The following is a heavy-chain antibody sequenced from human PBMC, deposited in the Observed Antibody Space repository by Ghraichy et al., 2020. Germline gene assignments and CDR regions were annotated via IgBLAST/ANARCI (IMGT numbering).Heavy chain of an antibody. CDR2: IYYSGST. D-gene: IGHD3/OR15-3a*01. Sequence: SETLSLTCTVSGGSISSSSYYWGWIRQPPGKGLEWIGSIYYSGSTYYNPSLKSRVTISVDTSKNQFSLKLSSVTAADTAVYYCARQVGPLPDYWGQGTLVTVSS. CDR3: ARQVGPLPDY. J-gene: IGHJ4*02. V-gene: IGHV4-39*01. CDR1: GGSISSSSYY.